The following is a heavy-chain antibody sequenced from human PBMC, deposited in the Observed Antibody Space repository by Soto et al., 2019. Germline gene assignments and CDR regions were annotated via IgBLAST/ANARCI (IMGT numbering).Heavy chain of an antibody. CDR3: ARATYYYDSSGYYLSLGAFDI. CDR1: GGTFSSYA. CDR2: IIPIFGTA. Sequence: SVKVSCKASGGTFSSYAISWVRQAPGQGLEWMGGIIPIFGTANYAQKFQGRVTITADESTSTAYMELSSLRSEDTAVYYCARATYYYDSSGYYLSLGAFDIWGQGTMVTVSS. V-gene: IGHV1-69*13. D-gene: IGHD3-22*01. J-gene: IGHJ3*02.